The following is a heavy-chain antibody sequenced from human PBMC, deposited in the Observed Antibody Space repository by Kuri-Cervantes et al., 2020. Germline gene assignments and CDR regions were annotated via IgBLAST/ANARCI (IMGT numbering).Heavy chain of an antibody. CDR1: GYTFTSYA. CDR2: IIPIFGTA. D-gene: IGHD6-13*01. V-gene: IGHV1-69*13. J-gene: IGHJ5*02. Sequence: SVKVSCKASGYTFTSYAMHWVRQAPGQRLEWMGGIIPIFGTANYAQKFQGRVTITADESTSTAYMELSSLRSEDTAVYYCARGNSHMYSSSWFSPFDPWGQGTLVTVSS. CDR3: ARGNSHMYSSSWFSPFDP.